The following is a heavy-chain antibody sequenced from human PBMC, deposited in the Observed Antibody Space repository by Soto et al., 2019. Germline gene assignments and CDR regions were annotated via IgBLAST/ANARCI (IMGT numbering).Heavy chain of an antibody. D-gene: IGHD1-1*01. V-gene: IGHV4-59*01. CDR1: GGSLSSYY. Sequence: SETLSLTCTLSGGSLSSYYWSLIRHPPGKGLEWIGYIYYSGSTNYNPSLKSRVTISVDTSKNQFSLKLSSVTAADTAVYYCARIRYNWNDGNWFDPWGQGKRVTVSA. J-gene: IGHJ5*02. CDR3: ARIRYNWNDGNWFDP. CDR2: IYYSGST.